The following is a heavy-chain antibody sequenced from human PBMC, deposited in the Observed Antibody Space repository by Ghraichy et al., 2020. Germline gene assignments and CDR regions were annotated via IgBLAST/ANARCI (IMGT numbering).Heavy chain of an antibody. V-gene: IGHV3-15*01. Sequence: GGSLRLSCAASGFTFSKAWMSWVRQAPGKGLEWVGRIKSKADGETTDYAAPVKGRFTISRDDSKNTVYLQMNSLKSEDTAVYYCWTYYYDSSGYYKKFYFDYWGQGTLVTVSS. J-gene: IGHJ4*02. D-gene: IGHD3-22*01. CDR1: GFTFSKAW. CDR2: IKSKADGETT. CDR3: WTYYYDSSGYYKKFYFDY.